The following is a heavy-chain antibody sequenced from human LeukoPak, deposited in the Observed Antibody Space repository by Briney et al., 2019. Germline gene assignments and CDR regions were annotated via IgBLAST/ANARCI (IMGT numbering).Heavy chain of an antibody. V-gene: IGHV1-3*01. CDR2: INAGNGDT. J-gene: IGHJ4*02. D-gene: IGHD3-3*01. CDR1: GYAFSSYA. CDR3: ASWDFGVVTSPFDY. Sequence: ASVKVSCKGSGYAFSSYAMHWMRQAPGQRLEWMGWINAGNGDTKYSQKFQGRVTITADESTSTAYMGLSSLRSEDTAVYYCASWDFGVVTSPFDYWGQGTLVTVSS.